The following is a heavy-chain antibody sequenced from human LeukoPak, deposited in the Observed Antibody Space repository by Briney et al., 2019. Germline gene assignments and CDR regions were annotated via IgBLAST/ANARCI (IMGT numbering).Heavy chain of an antibody. J-gene: IGHJ6*03. Sequence: SVKVSCKASGGTFSSYAISWVRQAPGQGLEWMGGIIPIFGTANYAQKFQGRVTITADESTSTAYMELSSLRSEDTAVYYCASPNYDFWSGYPLYYYYMDAWGKGTTVTVSS. CDR1: GGTFSSYA. CDR2: IIPIFGTA. V-gene: IGHV1-69*13. CDR3: ASPNYDFWSGYPLYYYYMDA. D-gene: IGHD3-3*01.